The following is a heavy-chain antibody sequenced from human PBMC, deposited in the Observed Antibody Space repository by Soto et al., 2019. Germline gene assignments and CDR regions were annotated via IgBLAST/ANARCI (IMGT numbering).Heavy chain of an antibody. D-gene: IGHD6-19*01. CDR1: GFTLSSNH. J-gene: IGHJ4*02. CDR3: ARDKRRDSSVGY. V-gene: IGHV3-53*01. Sequence: PGGSLRLSFAASGFTLSSNHIRWVRQAPGKGLEWVSVIYSGGSTYYADSVKGRFTISRDNSKNTLYLQMNSLRAEDTAVYYCARDKRRDSSVGYWGQGTLVTVSS. CDR2: IYSGGST.